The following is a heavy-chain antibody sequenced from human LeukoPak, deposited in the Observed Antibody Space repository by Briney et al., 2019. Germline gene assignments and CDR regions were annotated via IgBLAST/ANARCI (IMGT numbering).Heavy chain of an antibody. D-gene: IGHD2-8*01. CDR3: ARTVIVLMVFDY. CDR2: IYYSGST. Sequence: SETLSLTCTVSGGSISSGSYYWSWIRQPPGKGLEWIGSIYYSGSTYYNPSLKSRVTISVDTSKDQFSLKLSSVTAADTAVYYCARTVIVLMVFDYWGQGTLVTVSS. J-gene: IGHJ4*02. V-gene: IGHV4-39*01. CDR1: GGSISSGSYY.